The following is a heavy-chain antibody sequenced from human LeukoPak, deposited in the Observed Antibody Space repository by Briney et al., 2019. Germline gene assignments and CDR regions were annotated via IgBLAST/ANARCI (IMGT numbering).Heavy chain of an antibody. CDR2: IRYDGSNK. J-gene: IGHJ4*02. D-gene: IGHD3-16*02. Sequence: GGSLRLSCEASGFTFSSYGMNWVRQAPGKGLEGVAFIRYDGSNKYYADSVKGRFTISRDNSKNTLYLQMNSLRAEDTAVYYCAKDLVLADYVWGSYRSGPWYFDYWGQGTLATVSS. V-gene: IGHV3-30*02. CDR3: AKDLVLADYVWGSYRSGPWYFDY. CDR1: GFTFSSYG.